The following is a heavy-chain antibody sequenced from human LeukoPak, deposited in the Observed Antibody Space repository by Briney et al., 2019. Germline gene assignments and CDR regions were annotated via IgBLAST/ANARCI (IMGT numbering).Heavy chain of an antibody. Sequence: SETLSLTCTVSGYSISSGYYWGWIRQPPGKGLEWIGSIYHSGSTYYNPSLKSRVTISVDTSKNQFSLKLSSVTAADTAMYYCARLDYYYDSSGYYTKLYYFDYWGQGTLVTVSP. CDR3: ARLDYYYDSSGYYTKLYYFDY. CDR1: GYSISSGYY. D-gene: IGHD3-22*01. J-gene: IGHJ4*02. CDR2: IYHSGST. V-gene: IGHV4-38-2*02.